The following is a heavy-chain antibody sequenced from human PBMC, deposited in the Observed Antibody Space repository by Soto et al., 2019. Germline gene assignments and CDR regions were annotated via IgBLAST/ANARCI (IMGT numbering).Heavy chain of an antibody. V-gene: IGHV1-2*02. CDR1: GYTFTGYY. CDR3: ARDVEYLRVPPDLSAGMDV. CDR2: INPGSGDT. Sequence: ASVKVSCKASGYTFTGYYLHWVRQAPGQGLEWMGWINPGSGDTNYAQNFQDRVTMIRDTSISTAYLELSRLRSEDTAVYYCARDVEYLRVPPDLSAGMDVWGQGTTVTVSS. J-gene: IGHJ6*02. D-gene: IGHD2-2*01.